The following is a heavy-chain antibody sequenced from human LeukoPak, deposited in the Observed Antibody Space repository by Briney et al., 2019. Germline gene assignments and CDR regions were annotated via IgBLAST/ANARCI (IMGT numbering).Heavy chain of an antibody. D-gene: IGHD6-13*01. Sequence: KTSETLSLTCTVSGGFVSSSSYYWGWIRQPPGKGLEWIGSIYYSGTTYYIPSLKSRITISVDTSKNQFSLKLNSVTAADTAVYYCARHEGAAAAIDYWGQGTLVTVSS. V-gene: IGHV4-39*01. CDR1: GGFVSSSSYY. CDR2: IYYSGTT. CDR3: ARHEGAAAAIDY. J-gene: IGHJ4*02.